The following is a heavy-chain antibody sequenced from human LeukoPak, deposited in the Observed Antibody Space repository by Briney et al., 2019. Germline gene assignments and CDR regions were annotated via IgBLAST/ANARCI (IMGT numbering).Heavy chain of an antibody. V-gene: IGHV4-34*01. CDR1: GGSFSGYY. D-gene: IGHD3-22*01. Sequence: PSETLSLTCAVYGGSFSGYYWSWIRQPPGKGLEWIGEINHSGSTNYNPSLKSRVTISVDTSKNQFSLKLSSVTAADTAVYYCARDISDYYDSSGYYSARGRFDYWGQGTLVTVSS. J-gene: IGHJ4*02. CDR2: INHSGST. CDR3: ARDISDYYDSSGYYSARGRFDY.